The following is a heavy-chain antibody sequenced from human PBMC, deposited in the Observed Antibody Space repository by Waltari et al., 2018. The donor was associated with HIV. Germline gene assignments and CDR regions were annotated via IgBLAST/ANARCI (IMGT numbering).Heavy chain of an antibody. CDR2: ISNSGDII. J-gene: IGHJ4*02. CDR3: ARDRWYYFDTSDYFYDY. Sequence: QVQLVESGGGLVKPGGSLRLSCAASGFPFRDYYMTWIRQAPGKGLELISYISNSGDIIYYADAVKVLFTISRDNAKNSLYLQMNSLRAEDTAVYYCARDRWYYFDTSDYFYDYGGQETLVTVSS. CDR1: GFPFRDYY. V-gene: IGHV3-11*01. D-gene: IGHD3-22*01.